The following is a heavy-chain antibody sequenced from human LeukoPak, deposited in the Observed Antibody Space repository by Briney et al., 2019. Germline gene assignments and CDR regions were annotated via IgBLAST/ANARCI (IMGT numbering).Heavy chain of an antibody. CDR1: GFTFSSYS. D-gene: IGHD6-19*01. CDR3: ARSAVDY. Sequence: TGGSLRLSCAASGFTFSSYSMNWVRQAPGKGLEWVSSISSSSSYIYYADSVKVRFTMSRDNAKNSLYLQMNSLRAEDTAVYYCARSAVDYWGQGTLVTVSS. J-gene: IGHJ4*02. CDR2: ISSSSSYI. V-gene: IGHV3-21*01.